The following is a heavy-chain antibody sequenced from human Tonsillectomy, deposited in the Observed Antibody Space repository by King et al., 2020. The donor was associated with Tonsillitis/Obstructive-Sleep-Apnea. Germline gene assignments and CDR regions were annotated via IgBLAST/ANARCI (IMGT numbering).Heavy chain of an antibody. Sequence: QLVQSGAEVKKPGSSVKVSCKASGGTFSSYAISWVRQAPGQGLEWMGGIIPIFGTANYAQKVQGRVTISADASTSTAYMELSSLRSEDTAVYYCARGYCSSTSCYFTQYYFDYWGQGTLVTVSS. CDR3: ARGYCSSTSCYFTQYYFDY. CDR1: GGTFSSYA. CDR2: IIPIFGTA. D-gene: IGHD2-2*01. V-gene: IGHV1-69*12. J-gene: IGHJ4*02.